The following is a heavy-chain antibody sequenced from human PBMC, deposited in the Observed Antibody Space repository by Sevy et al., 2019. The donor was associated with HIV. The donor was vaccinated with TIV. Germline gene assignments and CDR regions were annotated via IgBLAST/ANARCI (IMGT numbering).Heavy chain of an antibody. CDR3: AQGYCFTY. Sequence: ASVKVSCKASRSTFVSNDINWLRQAPGQGLEWVGWMRPNSGEVGYAQKFQGRVTMTRNISITTAYMELGRLRFDATAVYYCAQGYCFTYWGQGTVVTVSS. CDR1: RSTFVSND. J-gene: IGHJ4*02. V-gene: IGHV1-8*01. CDR2: MRPNSGEV. D-gene: IGHD2-21*01.